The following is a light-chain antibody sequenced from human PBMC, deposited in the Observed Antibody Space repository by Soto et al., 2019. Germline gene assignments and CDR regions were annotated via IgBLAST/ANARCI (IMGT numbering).Light chain of an antibody. J-gene: IGLJ1*01. CDR1: SSNIGAGYD. CDR2: VNS. CDR3: QSYDSSLSGYV. V-gene: IGLV1-40*01. Sequence: VLTQPPSVSGAPGQRVTISCTGSSSNIGAGYDVHWYQQLPGTAPKLLIYVNSNRPSGVPDRFSGSKSGTSASLAITGLQAEDEADYYCQSYDSSLSGYVFGTGTKVTVL.